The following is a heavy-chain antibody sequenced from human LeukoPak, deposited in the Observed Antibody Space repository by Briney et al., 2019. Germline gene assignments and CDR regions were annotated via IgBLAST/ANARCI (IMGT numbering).Heavy chain of an antibody. CDR3: ARVARRITMVRGVIEYFQH. Sequence: GGSLRLSCAASGFTFSSYWMSWVRQAPGKGLEWVANIKQDGSEKYYVDSVKGRFTISRDNAKNLLYLQMNSLRAEDTAVYYCARVARRITMVRGVIEYFQHWGQGTLVTVSS. CDR1: GFTFSSYW. V-gene: IGHV3-7*01. D-gene: IGHD3-10*01. J-gene: IGHJ1*01. CDR2: IKQDGSEK.